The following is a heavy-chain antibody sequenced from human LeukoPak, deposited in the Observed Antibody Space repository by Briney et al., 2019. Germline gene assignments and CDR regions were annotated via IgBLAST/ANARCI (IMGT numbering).Heavy chain of an antibody. V-gene: IGHV3-30-3*01. CDR2: ISYDGSNK. CDR1: GFTFSSYA. Sequence: GGSLRLSCAASGFTFSSYAMHWVRQAPGKGLEWVAVISYDGSNKYYADSVKGRFTISRDNSKNTLYLQMNGLRAEDTAVYYCAREERSGDYEYWGQGTLVTVSS. CDR3: AREERSGDYEY. J-gene: IGHJ4*02. D-gene: IGHD4-17*01.